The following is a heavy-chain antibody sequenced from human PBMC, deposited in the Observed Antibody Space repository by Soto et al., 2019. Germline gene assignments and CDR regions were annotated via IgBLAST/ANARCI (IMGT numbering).Heavy chain of an antibody. CDR3: ARVANYGMDV. CDR1: GASVSNTNW. V-gene: IGHV4-4*02. CDR2: VYHFGSP. J-gene: IGHJ6*02. Sequence: QVRLQESGPGLVKPSGTLSLTCTVSGASVSNTNWWAWGRQPPGKGLEWIGQVYHFGSPSYNPSLKSRVNMSVDQSKNQFSLQLSYMTAADTAVYYYARVANYGMDVWGQGTTVTVSS.